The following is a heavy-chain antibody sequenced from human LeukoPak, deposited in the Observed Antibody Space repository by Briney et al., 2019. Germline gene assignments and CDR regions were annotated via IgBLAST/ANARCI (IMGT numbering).Heavy chain of an antibody. J-gene: IGHJ5*02. CDR1: GYTFTGYY. D-gene: IGHD5-18*01. CDR2: INPNSGGT. CDR3: ARDKGGYSLNWFDP. Sequence: ASVKVSCKASGYTFTGYYIHWVRQAPGQGLEWMGWINPNSGGTNYAQKFQGRVTMTRDTSISTAYMELSRLRSDDTAVYYCARDKGGYSLNWFDPWGQGTLVTASS. V-gene: IGHV1-2*02.